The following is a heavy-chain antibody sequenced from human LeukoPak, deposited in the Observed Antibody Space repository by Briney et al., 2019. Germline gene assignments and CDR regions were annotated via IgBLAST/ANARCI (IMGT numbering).Heavy chain of an antibody. D-gene: IGHD1-26*01. V-gene: IGHV3-53*01. J-gene: IGHJ3*02. CDR1: GFTFSSYS. Sequence: GGSLRLSCAASGFTFSSYSMSWVRQAPGKGLEWVSVLYSGGSTYYADSVKGRFTTSRDNSKNTLYLQMNSLRAEDTAVYYCASSPQIATFDIWGQGTMVTVSS. CDR3: ASSPQIATFDI. CDR2: LYSGGST.